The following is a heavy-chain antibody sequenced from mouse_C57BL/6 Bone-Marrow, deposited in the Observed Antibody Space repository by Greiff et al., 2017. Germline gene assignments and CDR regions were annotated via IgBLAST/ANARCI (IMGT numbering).Heavy chain of an antibody. CDR1: GYTFTSYT. J-gene: IGHJ2*01. CDR3: ARWLLLFDY. V-gene: IGHV1-4*01. CDR2: INPSSGYT. D-gene: IGHD2-3*01. Sequence: QVQLKESGAELARPGASVKMSCKASGYTFTSYTMHWVKQRPGQGLEWIGYINPSSGYTKYNQKFKDKATLTADKSSSTAYMQLSSLTSEDSAVYYCARWLLLFDYWGQGTTLTVSS.